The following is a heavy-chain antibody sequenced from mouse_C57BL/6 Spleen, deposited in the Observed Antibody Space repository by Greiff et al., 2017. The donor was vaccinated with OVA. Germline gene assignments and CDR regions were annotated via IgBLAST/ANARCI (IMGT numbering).Heavy chain of an antibody. J-gene: IGHJ2*01. CDR1: GYTFTSYW. Sequence: QVQLQQPGAELVKPGASVTLSCKASGYTFTSYWMQWVKQRPGQGLEWIGEIDPSDSYTNYNQKFKGKATLTVDTSSSTAYMQLSSLTSEDSAVYYCARSYDGDVQRYYFDYWGQGTTLTVSS. V-gene: IGHV1-50*01. CDR3: ARSYDGDVQRYYFDY. D-gene: IGHD2-3*01. CDR2: IDPSDSYT.